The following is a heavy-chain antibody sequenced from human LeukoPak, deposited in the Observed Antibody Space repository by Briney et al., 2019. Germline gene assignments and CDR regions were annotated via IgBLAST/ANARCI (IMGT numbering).Heavy chain of an antibody. CDR3: AISRYYDSSGYQVDAFDI. Sequence: GGSLRLSCAASGFTFSSYSMSWVRQAPGEGLEWVSSIISSSSYIYYADSVKGRFTISRDNATNSLYLKMNSLRAEDTAVYYCAISRYYDSSGYQVDAFDIWGQGTMVTVSS. J-gene: IGHJ3*02. CDR1: GFTFSSYS. D-gene: IGHD3-22*01. V-gene: IGHV3-21*01. CDR2: IISSSSYI.